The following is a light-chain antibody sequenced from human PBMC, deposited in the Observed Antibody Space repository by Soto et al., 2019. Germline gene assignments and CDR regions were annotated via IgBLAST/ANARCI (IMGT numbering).Light chain of an antibody. CDR2: GAS. J-gene: IGKJ2*01. V-gene: IGKV3-15*01. CDR3: QQYNYWPYT. CDR1: QSVSSI. Sequence: EIVMTQSPATLSVSPGERATLSCRASQSVSSILAWYQQKPGQAPRLLISGASTRATGIQARFSGSGSGTEFTLTISSLQSEDFAVYYCQQYNYWPYTFGQGTKLEIK.